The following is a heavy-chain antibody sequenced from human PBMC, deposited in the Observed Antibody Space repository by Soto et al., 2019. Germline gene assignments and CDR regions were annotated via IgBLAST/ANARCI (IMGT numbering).Heavy chain of an antibody. J-gene: IGHJ4*02. V-gene: IGHV3-15*07. Sequence: EVQLVESGGGLVKPGGALRLSCAASGFTFSNAWMNWVRQAPGKGLEWVGRIKSKTDGGTTDYAAPVKGRFTISRDDSKNTLYLQMNSLKTEDTAVYYCTIQNARGVPDYWGQGTLVTVSS. CDR3: TIQNARGVPDY. D-gene: IGHD3-10*01. CDR2: IKSKTDGGTT. CDR1: GFTFSNAW.